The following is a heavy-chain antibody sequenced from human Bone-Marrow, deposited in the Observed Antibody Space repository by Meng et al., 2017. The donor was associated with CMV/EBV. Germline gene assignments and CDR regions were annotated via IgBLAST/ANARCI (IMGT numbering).Heavy chain of an antibody. D-gene: IGHD2-2*01. Sequence: ASVKVSCKASGYTFTSYYMHWVRQAPGQGLEWMGIINPSGGSTSYAQNFQGRVTITTDESTSTAYMELSSLRSEDTAVYYCARNMYQLLFDDAFDIWGQGTMVTVSS. CDR1: GYTFTSYY. CDR3: ARNMYQLLFDDAFDI. J-gene: IGHJ3*02. CDR2: INPSGGST. V-gene: IGHV1-46*01.